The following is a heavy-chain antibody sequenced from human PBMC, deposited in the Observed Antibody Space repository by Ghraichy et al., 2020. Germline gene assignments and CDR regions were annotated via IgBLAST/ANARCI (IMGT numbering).Heavy chain of an antibody. CDR3: AKDRQWLNYFDY. D-gene: IGHD6-19*01. Sequence: GGSLRLSCAASGFTFSTYGMHWVRQAPGKGLEWVAVISYDGSNRYYADSVKGRFTISRDNSKNTLYLQMNSLRAEDTAVYYCAKDRQWLNYFDYWGQGTLVTVS. V-gene: IGHV3-30*18. CDR1: GFTFSTYG. CDR2: ISYDGSNR. J-gene: IGHJ4*02.